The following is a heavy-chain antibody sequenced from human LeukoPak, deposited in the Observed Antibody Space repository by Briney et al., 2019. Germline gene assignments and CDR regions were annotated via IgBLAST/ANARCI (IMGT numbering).Heavy chain of an antibody. CDR1: GFTFSSYS. Sequence: PGGSLRLSCAASGFTFSSYSVNWVRQAPGKGLEWVSSISSSSSYIYYADSVKGRFTISRDNAKNSLYLQMNSLRAEDTAVYYCARDGVLYCSSTXCXXRXXXXXMDVXGXGXTVTVS. CDR3: ARDGVLYCSSTXCXXRXXXXXMDV. CDR2: ISSSSSYI. J-gene: IGHJ6*02. V-gene: IGHV3-21*01. D-gene: IGHD2-2*01.